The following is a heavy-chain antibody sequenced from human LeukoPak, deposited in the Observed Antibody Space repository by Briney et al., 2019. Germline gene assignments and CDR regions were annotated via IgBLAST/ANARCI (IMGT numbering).Heavy chain of an antibody. D-gene: IGHD6-6*01. CDR1: GYTFTGYY. V-gene: IGHV1-2*02. J-gene: IGHJ4*02. CDR2: INPNSGGT. Sequence: ASVKVSCKASGYTFTGYYMHWVRQAPGQGLEWMGWINPNSGGTNYAQKFQGRVTMTRDTSISTAYMELRRLRSDDTAVYYCARGVAARLVFFDYWGQGTLVTVSS. CDR3: ARGVAARLVFFDY.